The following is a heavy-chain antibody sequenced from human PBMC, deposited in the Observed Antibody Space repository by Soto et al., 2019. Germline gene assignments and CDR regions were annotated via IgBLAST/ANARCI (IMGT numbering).Heavy chain of an antibody. CDR1: GGSISSGDYY. Sequence: QVQLQESGPGLVKPSQTLSLTCTVSGGSISSGDYYWSWIRQPPGKGLEWIGYIYYSGSTYYNPSLRSRVTISVDTSRNQFSLKLSSVTAADTAVYYCAREDDGYKYFDYWGQGTLVTVSS. CDR2: IYYSGST. CDR3: AREDDGYKYFDY. J-gene: IGHJ4*02. V-gene: IGHV4-30-4*01. D-gene: IGHD5-12*01.